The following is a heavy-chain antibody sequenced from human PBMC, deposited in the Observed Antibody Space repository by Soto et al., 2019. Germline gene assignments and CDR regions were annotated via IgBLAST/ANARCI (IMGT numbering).Heavy chain of an antibody. CDR1: GGTFSSYT. J-gene: IGHJ4*02. CDR3: AGTPQYYYDSSGYFDY. CDR2: IIPILGIA. V-gene: IGHV1-69*02. Sequence: SVKVSCKASGGTFSSYTISWVRQAPGQGLEWMGRIIPILGIANYAQKFQGRVTITADKSTSTAYMELSSLRSEDTAVYYCAGTPQYYYDSSGYFDYWGQGTLVTVSS. D-gene: IGHD3-22*01.